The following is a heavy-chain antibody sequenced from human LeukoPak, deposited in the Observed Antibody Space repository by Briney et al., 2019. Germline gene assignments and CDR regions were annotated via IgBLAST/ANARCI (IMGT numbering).Heavy chain of an antibody. D-gene: IGHD1-26*01. CDR3: AIYSGSYFSNFDY. CDR2: FDPEDGET. J-gene: IGHJ4*02. CDR1: GYTRTELS. V-gene: IGHV1-24*01. Sequence: GASVKVSCKVSGYTRTELSMHWVRQAPGKGLEWMGGFDPEDGETIYAQKFQGRVTMTEDTSTDTAYMELSSLRSEDTAVYYCAIYSGSYFSNFDYWGQGTLVTVSS.